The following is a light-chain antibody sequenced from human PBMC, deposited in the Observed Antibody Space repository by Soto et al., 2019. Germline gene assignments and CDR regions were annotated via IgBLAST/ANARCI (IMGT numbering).Light chain of an antibody. V-gene: IGKV1-5*03. Sequence: DIQLTQSAATLSVSLGDRVTITCGASQSISSWLAWYQQRTGKAPKLLIYKASKLQSGVPARFSGSRYGTEFTLTISSLQTDDFATYYCQQYNTYSWTFGQGTKVDI. CDR1: QSISSW. CDR3: QQYNTYSWT. CDR2: KAS. J-gene: IGKJ1*01.